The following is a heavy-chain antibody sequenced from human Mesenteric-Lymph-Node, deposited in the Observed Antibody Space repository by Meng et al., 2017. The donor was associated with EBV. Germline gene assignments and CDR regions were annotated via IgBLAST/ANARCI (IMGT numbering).Heavy chain of an antibody. J-gene: IGHJ4*02. V-gene: IGHV4-30-2*01. Sequence: QLQLQESVSGLVKPSQTLSLTCAVSGGSVSSGGYSWSWIRQPPGKGLEWIGYIYHFGSPNYNPSLKSRVTISVDRSKNQFSLNLTSMTAADTAVYYCARRGIAEGFDFWGQGTLVTVSS. CDR1: GGSVSSGGYS. CDR2: IYHFGSP. CDR3: ARRGIAEGFDF.